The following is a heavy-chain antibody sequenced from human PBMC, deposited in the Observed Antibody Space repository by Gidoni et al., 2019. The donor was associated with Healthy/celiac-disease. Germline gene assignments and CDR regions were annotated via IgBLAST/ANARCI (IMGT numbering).Heavy chain of an antibody. CDR2: IRSKANSYAT. D-gene: IGHD3-22*01. Sequence: EVQLVESGGGLVEPGGSRKLSCADSGFPFSGSAMHWVRQASGKGLEWVGRIRSKANSYATAYAASVKGRFTISRDDSKNTAYPQMNSLKTEDTAVYYCTRPGIVEYHWGQGTLVTVSS. J-gene: IGHJ5*02. CDR1: GFPFSGSA. V-gene: IGHV3-73*01. CDR3: TRPGIVEYH.